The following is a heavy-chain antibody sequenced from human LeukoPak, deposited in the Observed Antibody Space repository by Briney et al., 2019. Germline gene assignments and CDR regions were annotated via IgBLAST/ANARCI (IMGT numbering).Heavy chain of an antibody. Sequence: SETLSLTCAVYGGSFSGYHWSWIRQPPGKGLEWIGYIYYSGSTYYNPSLKSRVTISVDTSKNQFSLKLSSVTAADTAVYYCARVPRSYYDSSGYIDYWGQGTLVTVSS. CDR2: IYYSGST. D-gene: IGHD3-22*01. J-gene: IGHJ4*02. V-gene: IGHV4-30-4*08. CDR3: ARVPRSYYDSSGYIDY. CDR1: GGSFSGYH.